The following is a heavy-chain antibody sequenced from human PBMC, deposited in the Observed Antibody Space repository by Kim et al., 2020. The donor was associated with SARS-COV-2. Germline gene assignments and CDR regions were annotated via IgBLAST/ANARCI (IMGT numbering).Heavy chain of an antibody. V-gene: IGHV3-43*02. CDR3: AKDRYDFWSGPNANWFDP. Sequence: GGSLRLSCAASGFTFDDYAMHWVRQAPGKGLEWVSLISGDGGSTYYADSVKGRFTISRDNSKNSLYLQMNSLRTEDTALYYCAKDRYDFWSGPNANWFDPWGQGTLVTVSS. CDR2: ISGDGGST. D-gene: IGHD3-3*01. CDR1: GFTFDDYA. J-gene: IGHJ5*02.